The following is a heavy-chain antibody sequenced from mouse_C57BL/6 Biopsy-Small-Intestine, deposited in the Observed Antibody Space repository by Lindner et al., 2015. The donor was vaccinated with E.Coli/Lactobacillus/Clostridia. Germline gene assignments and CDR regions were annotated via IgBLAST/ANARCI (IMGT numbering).Heavy chain of an antibody. Sequence: SVKVSCKASGYTFTSYGISWVRQAPGHGLEWLGWINIYNGNTKYPQKLQGRVTMTRDTSTTTAYMELRSLRSDDTAVYYCARYRGSARDYYYDSTGYYYYYYYGMDVWGQGTTVTVSS. J-gene: IGHJ1*01. CDR1: GYTFTSYG. CDR3: ARYRGSARDYYYDSTGYYYYYYYGMDV. V-gene: IGHV1-7*01. D-gene: IGHD1-1*01. CDR2: INIYNGNT.